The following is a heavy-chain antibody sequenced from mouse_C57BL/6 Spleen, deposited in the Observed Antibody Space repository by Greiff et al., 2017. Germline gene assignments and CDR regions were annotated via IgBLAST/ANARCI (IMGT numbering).Heavy chain of an antibody. J-gene: IGHJ2*01. CDR1: GYTFTSYW. CDR2: IDPSDSYT. CDR3: ARRIHYGSPYFDC. D-gene: IGHD1-1*01. V-gene: IGHV1-50*01. Sequence: QVQLQQPGAELVKPGASVKLSCKASGYTFTSYWMQWVKQRPGQGLEWIGEIDPSDSYTNSNQKFKGKATLTVDTSSSTAYMQLSSLTSEDSAVYYCARRIHYGSPYFDCWGQGTTLTVSS.